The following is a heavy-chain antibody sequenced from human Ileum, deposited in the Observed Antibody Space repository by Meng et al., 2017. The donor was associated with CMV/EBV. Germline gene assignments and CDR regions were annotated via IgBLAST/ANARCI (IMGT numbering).Heavy chain of an antibody. CDR1: GYSFITYG. V-gene: IGHV7-4-1*02. J-gene: IGHJ4*02. CDR3: TRGDGDHSSKFDY. D-gene: IGHD5-24*01. Sequence: QVQLVQSGSELREPGASVKISCKTSGYSFITYGINWVRQAPGQRLEWMGWINTNTGTPTYAQDFTGRFVFSLDTSVSTTYLQINSLRTEDSAVYYCTRGDGDHSSKFDYWGQGTLVTVSS. CDR2: INTNTGTP.